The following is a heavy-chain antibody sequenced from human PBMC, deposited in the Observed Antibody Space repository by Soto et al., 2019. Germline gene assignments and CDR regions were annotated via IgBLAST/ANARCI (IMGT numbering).Heavy chain of an antibody. D-gene: IGHD1-26*01. J-gene: IGHJ4*02. CDR1: GGTFSSYA. CDR2: IIPIFGTA. V-gene: IGHV1-69*13. Sequence: AVKVSCKASGGTFSSYAISWVRQAPGQGLEWMGGIIPIFGTANYAQKFQGRVTITADESTSTAYMELSSLRSEDTAVYYCATYQWELLSYYFDYWGQGTLVTVSS. CDR3: ATYQWELLSYYFDY.